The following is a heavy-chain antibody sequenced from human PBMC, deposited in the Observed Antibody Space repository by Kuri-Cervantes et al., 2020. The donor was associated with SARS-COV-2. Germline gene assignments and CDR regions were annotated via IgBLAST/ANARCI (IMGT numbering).Heavy chain of an antibody. J-gene: IGHJ4*02. Sequence: SETLSLTCTVSGGSISSYYWSWIRQPAGKGLEWIGRIYTSGSTNYNPSLKSRVTISVDTSKNQFSLKLSSVTAADTAVYYCARSPNDIYRLYYLDYWGQGTLVTVSS. V-gene: IGHV4-4*07. D-gene: IGHD3-16*02. CDR2: IYTSGST. CDR1: GGSISSYY. CDR3: ARSPNDIYRLYYLDY.